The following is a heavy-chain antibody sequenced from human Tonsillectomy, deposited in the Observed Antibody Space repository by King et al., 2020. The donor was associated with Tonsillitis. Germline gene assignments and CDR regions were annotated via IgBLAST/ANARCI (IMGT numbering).Heavy chain of an antibody. V-gene: IGHV5-10-1*03. CDR1: GYTFTTYW. Sequence: VQLVESGAEVKKPGESLRISCKGSGYTFTTYWISWVRQMPGKGLEWMGRIDPSDSYTSYSPSFQGHVTISADKSSTTVYLQWSSLKASDTAIYYCARHHWEQHNFFYYYGMDVWGQGTTVTVSS. CDR2: IDPSDSYT. CDR3: ARHHWEQHNFFYYYGMDV. J-gene: IGHJ6*02. D-gene: IGHD1-26*01.